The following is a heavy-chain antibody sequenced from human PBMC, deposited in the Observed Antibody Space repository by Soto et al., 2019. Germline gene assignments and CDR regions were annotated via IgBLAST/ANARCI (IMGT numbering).Heavy chain of an antibody. CDR1: GFTFSDYY. Sequence: PVGSLRLSCAASGFTFSDYYMSWIRQAPGKGLEWVSYISSSSSYTNYADSVKGRFTISRDNAKNSLYLQMNSLRAEDTAVYYCAREFRIVVVPDAILDGMDVWGQGTTVTVSS. CDR3: AREFRIVVVPDAILDGMDV. V-gene: IGHV3-11*06. J-gene: IGHJ6*02. D-gene: IGHD2-2*01. CDR2: ISSSSSYT.